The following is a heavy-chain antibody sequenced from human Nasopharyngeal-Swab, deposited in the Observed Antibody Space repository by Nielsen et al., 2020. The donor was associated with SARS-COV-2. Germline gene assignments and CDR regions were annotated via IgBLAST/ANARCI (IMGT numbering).Heavy chain of an antibody. V-gene: IGHV4-31*03. CDR2: VYYSGST. Sequence: LSLTCTVSDGSISSGGYYWSSIRQHPGKGLEWLGYVYYSGSTYYNPSLKSRLTRSVDTSKNQFSLKLSCVTAADTAVYYWARDQAGATWAPGAFDTRGQGPMVTVSS. CDR3: ARDQAGATWAPGAFDT. D-gene: IGHD1-26*01. J-gene: IGHJ3*02. CDR1: DGSISSGGYY.